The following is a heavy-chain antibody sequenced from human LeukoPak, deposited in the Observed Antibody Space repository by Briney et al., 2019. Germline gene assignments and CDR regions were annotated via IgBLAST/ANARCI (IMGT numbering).Heavy chain of an antibody. V-gene: IGHV4-59*01. J-gene: IGHJ5*02. Sequence: TETLSLTCTVSGGSISSYYWSWIRQPPGKGLEWIGYIYYSGSTNYNPSLKGRVTISVDTSKNQFSLKLSSVAAADTAVYYCARVGYCGATSCYGGFAPWGQGTLVTVSS. D-gene: IGHD2-2*01. CDR3: ARVGYCGATSCYGGFAP. CDR1: GGSISSYY. CDR2: IYYSGST.